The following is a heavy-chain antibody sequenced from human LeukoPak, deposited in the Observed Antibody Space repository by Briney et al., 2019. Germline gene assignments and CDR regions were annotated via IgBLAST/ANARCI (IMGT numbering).Heavy chain of an antibody. V-gene: IGHV3-21*01. J-gene: IGHJ4*02. CDR1: GFTFSSYS. CDR3: ARSDVSTVTHGY. Sequence: GGSLRLPCAASGFTFSSYSMNWVRQAPGKGLEWVSSISSSSSYIYYADSVKGRFTISRDNAKNSLYLQMNSLRAEDTAVYYCARSDVSTVTHGYWGQVTLVTVSS. D-gene: IGHD4-17*01. CDR2: ISSSSSYI.